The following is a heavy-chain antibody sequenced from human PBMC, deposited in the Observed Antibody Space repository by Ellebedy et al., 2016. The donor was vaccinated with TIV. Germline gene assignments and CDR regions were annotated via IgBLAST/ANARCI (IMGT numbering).Heavy chain of an antibody. Sequence: PGGSLRLSCAASGFTFSDHYMDWVRQAPGKGLEWVAFIRKKASGGTAEYAASVKGRFTISRDDSKNSLYLQMNSLKTEDSAVYYCVRGGVWGNSGYDFWGQGTLVTVSS. CDR2: IRKKASGGTA. CDR1: GFTFSDHY. V-gene: IGHV3-72*01. D-gene: IGHD5-12*01. J-gene: IGHJ4*02. CDR3: VRGGVWGNSGYDF.